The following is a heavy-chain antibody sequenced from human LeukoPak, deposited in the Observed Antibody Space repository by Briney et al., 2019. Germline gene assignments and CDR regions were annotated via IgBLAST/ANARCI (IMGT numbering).Heavy chain of an antibody. CDR3: AKVMWWAAAGTFHDAFDI. CDR2: ISGSGGST. CDR1: GFTFSSYA. Sequence: GGSLRLSCAASGFTFSSYAMSWVRQASGKGLEWVSAISGSGGSTYYADSVKGRFTISRDNSKNTLYLQMNSLRAEDTAVYYCAKVMWWAAAGTFHDAFDIWGQGTMVTVSS. V-gene: IGHV3-23*01. D-gene: IGHD6-13*01. J-gene: IGHJ3*02.